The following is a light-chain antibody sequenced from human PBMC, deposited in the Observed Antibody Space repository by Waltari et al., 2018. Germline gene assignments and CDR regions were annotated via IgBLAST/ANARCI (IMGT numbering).Light chain of an antibody. CDR1: QDINNY. CDR2: AAS. CDR3: QQVNSHPALT. Sequence: DIQLTQSPSFLSASVGDRVTVTCRASQDINNYLAWYQQKPGKAPKLLIYAASTLQSGVPSRFSGSGSGTEFTLTISSLQPEDFATYYCQQVNSHPALTFAGGTKVEIK. J-gene: IGKJ4*01. V-gene: IGKV1-9*01.